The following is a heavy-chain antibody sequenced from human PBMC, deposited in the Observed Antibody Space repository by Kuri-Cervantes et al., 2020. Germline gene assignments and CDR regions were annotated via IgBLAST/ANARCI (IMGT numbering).Heavy chain of an antibody. CDR3: ARDRGYGDPMDFDY. D-gene: IGHD4-17*01. J-gene: IGHJ4*02. CDR2: IWYDGSNK. V-gene: IGHV3-33*08. Sequence: GESLKISCAASGFTFSSYAMHWVRQAPGKGLEWVAVIWYDGSNKYYADSVKGRFTISRDNSKNTLYLQMNSLRAEDTAVYYCARDRGYGDPMDFDYWGQGTLVTVSS. CDR1: GFTFSSYA.